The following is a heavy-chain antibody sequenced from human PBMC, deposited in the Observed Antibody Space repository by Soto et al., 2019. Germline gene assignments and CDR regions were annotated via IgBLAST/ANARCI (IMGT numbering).Heavy chain of an antibody. CDR1: GFTFSSYW. D-gene: IGHD6-19*01. V-gene: IGHV3-74*01. J-gene: IGHJ4*02. CDR2: INSDGSST. Sequence: EVQLMESGGGLVQPGGSLRLSCAASGFTFSSYWMHWVRQAPGKGLVWVSRINSDGSSTTYADSVKGRFTISRDNAKNTRYLQMNSLRAEDTGVYYCVRGEGGWETYWGQGTLVTVSS. CDR3: VRGEGGWETY.